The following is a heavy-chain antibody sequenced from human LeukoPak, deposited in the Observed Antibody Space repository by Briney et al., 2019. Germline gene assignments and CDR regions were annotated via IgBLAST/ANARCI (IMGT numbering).Heavy chain of an antibody. CDR3: AREIVGATAYYFDY. V-gene: IGHV3-7*01. CDR1: GFTFSSYW. D-gene: IGHD1-26*01. J-gene: IGHJ4*02. Sequence: GGSLRLSCAASGFTFSSYWMSWVRQAPGKGLGWVANIKQDGSEKYYVDSVKGRFTIFRDNAKNSLYLQMNSLRAEDTAVYYCAREIVGATAYYFDYWGQGTLVTVSS. CDR2: IKQDGSEK.